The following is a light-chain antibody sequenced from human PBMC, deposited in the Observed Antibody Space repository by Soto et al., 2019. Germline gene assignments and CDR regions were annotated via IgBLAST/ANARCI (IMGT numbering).Light chain of an antibody. CDR2: AAS. J-gene: IGKJ2*01. Sequence: DIQMTQSPSSLSASVGDSVTITCRAGQSIRSYLNWYQQKPGKAPKLLIYAASSLQSGVPSRFSGSGSGTDFTLTISSLQPEDFATYYCQQSYSTPYTFGQWTKVDIK. CDR1: QSIRSY. CDR3: QQSYSTPYT. V-gene: IGKV1-39*01.